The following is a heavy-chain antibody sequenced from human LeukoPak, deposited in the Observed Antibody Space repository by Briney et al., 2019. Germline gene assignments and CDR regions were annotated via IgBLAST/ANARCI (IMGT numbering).Heavy chain of an antibody. J-gene: IGHJ4*02. CDR1: GGSISTYY. D-gene: IGHD6-19*01. V-gene: IGHV4-4*08. Sequence: SETLSLTCTVSGGSISTYYWTWIRQPPGKGLEWIGYIYSSGSTNYNPSLKSRVTISVDTSKNQFSLKLSSVTAADTAVYYCARLRYSSGWLQDYWGQGTLVTVSS. CDR2: IYSSGST. CDR3: ARLRYSSGWLQDY.